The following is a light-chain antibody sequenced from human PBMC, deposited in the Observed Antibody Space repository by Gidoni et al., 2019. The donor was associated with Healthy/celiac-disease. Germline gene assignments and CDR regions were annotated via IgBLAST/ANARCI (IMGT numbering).Light chain of an antibody. Sequence: DIVRTQSPLSLPVTPGAPASISCRSSQSLLHSNGYNYLDWYLQKPGQSPQLLIYLGSNRASGVPDRFSGSGSGTAFTLKISRVEAEDVGVYYCMQALQTPPTFGGGTKVEIK. J-gene: IGKJ4*01. CDR1: QSLLHSNGYNY. CDR3: MQALQTPPT. CDR2: LGS. V-gene: IGKV2-28*01.